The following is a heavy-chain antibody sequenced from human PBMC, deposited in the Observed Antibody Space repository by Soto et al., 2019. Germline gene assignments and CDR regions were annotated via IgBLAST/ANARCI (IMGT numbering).Heavy chain of an antibody. CDR3: VRGGGDNWFAL. V-gene: IGHV4-30-4*08. J-gene: IGHJ5*02. D-gene: IGHD3-16*01. CDR1: SVGYG. Sequence: SVGYGCSWIRQTPGKGLEWIGYIYYSGSTFYNPSLKNRVTISLDTSKIQLPMKLSSVTDADTAVYYCVRGGGDNWFALWGKGTLVIVSS. CDR2: IYYSGST.